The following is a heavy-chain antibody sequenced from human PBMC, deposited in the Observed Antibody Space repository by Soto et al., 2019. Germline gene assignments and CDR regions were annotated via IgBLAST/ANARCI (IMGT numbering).Heavy chain of an antibody. D-gene: IGHD2-21*01. CDR2: ISGSGGRT. V-gene: IGHV3-23*01. CDR1: GFTFSSYA. CDR3: AKVGCGSECYYLVDN. J-gene: IGHJ4*02. Sequence: EVQLLESGGGLVQPGGSLRLSCAASGFTFSSYAMKWVRQAPGKGLEWVSGISGSGGRTYYAESVKGRFTISRDNSXITLYLQMNRLRAEDTAVYYCAKVGCGSECYYLVDNWGQGILVTVSS.